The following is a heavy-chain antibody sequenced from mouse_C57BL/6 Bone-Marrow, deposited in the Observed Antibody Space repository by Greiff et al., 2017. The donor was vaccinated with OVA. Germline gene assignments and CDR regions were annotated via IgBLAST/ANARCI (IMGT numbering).Heavy chain of an antibody. J-gene: IGHJ2*01. CDR3: TTQADFDY. Sequence: EVQLQESGAELVRPGASVKLSCTASGFNIKDDYMHWVKQRPEQGLEWIGWIDPENGDTEYASKFQGKATITADTSSNTAYLQLRSLTSEDTAVYYCTTQADFDYWGQGTTLTVSA. CDR1: GFNIKDDY. D-gene: IGHD3-2*02. CDR2: IDPENGDT. V-gene: IGHV14-4*01.